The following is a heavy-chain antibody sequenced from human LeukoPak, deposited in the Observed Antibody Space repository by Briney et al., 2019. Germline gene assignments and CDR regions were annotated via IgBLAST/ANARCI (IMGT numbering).Heavy chain of an antibody. CDR1: GFTVSSNY. CDR3: ARDVYSSGWYLPDY. CDR2: MYSGGST. J-gene: IGHJ4*02. D-gene: IGHD6-19*01. V-gene: IGHV3-53*01. Sequence: GGSLRLSCAASGFTVSSNYMSWVRQAPGKGLEWVSVMYSGGSTYYSDSVKGRFTISRDNSKNTLYLQMNSLRAEDTAVYYCARDVYSSGWYLPDYWGQGTLVTVSS.